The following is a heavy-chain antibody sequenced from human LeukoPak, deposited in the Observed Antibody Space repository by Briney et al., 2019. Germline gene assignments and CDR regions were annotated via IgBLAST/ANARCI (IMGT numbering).Heavy chain of an antibody. CDR3: ARGSRGAGSTYYYYYMDV. J-gene: IGHJ6*03. D-gene: IGHD4/OR15-4a*01. Sequence: SVKVSCKASGDTFSTYAFSWVRQAPGQGLEWLGGVIPIFDTTNYAQKFQGRVTITADRSTSTAYMDLSSLRSEDTAVYYCARGSRGAGSTYYYYYMDVWGKGTRSPSP. CDR1: GDTFSTYA. CDR2: VIPIFDTT. V-gene: IGHV1-69*06.